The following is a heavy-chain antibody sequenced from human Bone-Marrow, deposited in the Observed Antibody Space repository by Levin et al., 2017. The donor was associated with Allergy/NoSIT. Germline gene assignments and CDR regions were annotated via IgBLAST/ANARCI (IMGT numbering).Heavy chain of an antibody. CDR3: AKDWGKEYNWNYAGLGFDY. D-gene: IGHD1-7*01. J-gene: IGHJ4*02. CDR1: GFTFSSYG. Sequence: PGGSLRLSCAASGFTFSSYGMHWVRQAPGKGLEWVAVISYDGSNKYYADSVKGRFTISRDNSKDTLYLQMNSLRAEDTAVYYCAKDWGKEYNWNYAGLGFDYWGQGTLVTVSS. CDR2: ISYDGSNK. V-gene: IGHV3-30*18.